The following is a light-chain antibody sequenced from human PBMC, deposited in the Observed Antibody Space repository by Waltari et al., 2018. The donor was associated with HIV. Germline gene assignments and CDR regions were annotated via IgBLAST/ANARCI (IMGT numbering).Light chain of an antibody. CDR3: CSYAGSSAVV. J-gene: IGLJ2*01. Sequence: QSALTQPASESVSPGQSITLSCTGTSSDVGSYDLVPWYQLHPGKAPKLRIYEVTKRPSGVSNRFSGSKSGNTASLTISGLQAEDEADYYCCSYAGSSAVVFGGGTKLTVL. CDR2: EVT. V-gene: IGLV2-23*02. CDR1: SSDVGSYDL.